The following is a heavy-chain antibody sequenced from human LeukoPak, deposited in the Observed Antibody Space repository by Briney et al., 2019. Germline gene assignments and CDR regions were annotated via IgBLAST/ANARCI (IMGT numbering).Heavy chain of an antibody. CDR2: LSGRGGST. D-gene: IGHD1-26*01. Sequence: GGALRLSCAASGFTFSSYAMSWVRQAPGKGLEGVSALSGRGGSTYYADSVKGRFTISRDNSKNTLYLQMNSLRAEDTAVYYCAKDVGPLVGARGGWFDPWGQGTLVTVSS. J-gene: IGHJ5*02. CDR3: AKDVGPLVGARGGWFDP. V-gene: IGHV3-23*01. CDR1: GFTFSSYA.